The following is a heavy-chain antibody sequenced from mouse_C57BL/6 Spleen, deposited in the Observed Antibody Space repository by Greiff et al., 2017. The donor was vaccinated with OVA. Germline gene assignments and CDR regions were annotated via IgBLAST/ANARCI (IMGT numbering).Heavy chain of an antibody. CDR1: GFTFSSYA. Sequence: EVKLVESGGGLVKPGGSLKLSCAASGFTFSSYAMSWVRQTPEKRLEWVATISDGGSYTYYPDNVKGRFTISRDNAKNNLYLQMSHLKSEDTAMYYCARDQGYYSKGFDYWGQGTTLTVSS. CDR3: ARDQGYYSKGFDY. J-gene: IGHJ2*01. D-gene: IGHD2-12*01. V-gene: IGHV5-4*01. CDR2: ISDGGSYT.